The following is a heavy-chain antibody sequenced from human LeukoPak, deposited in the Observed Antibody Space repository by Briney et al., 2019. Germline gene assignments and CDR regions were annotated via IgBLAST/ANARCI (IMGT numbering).Heavy chain of an antibody. CDR1: GGSISSYY. CDR3: ARQREYYESSGYYSFDY. CDR2: IYYTGST. D-gene: IGHD3-22*01. J-gene: IGHJ4*02. Sequence: SETLSLTCTVSGGSISSYYWSWIRQPPGEGLEWIGYIYYTGSTNYNPSLKSRVTISVDTSKNQFSPRLSSVTAADTAVYYCARQREYYESSGYYSFDYWGQGALVTVSS. V-gene: IGHV4-59*08.